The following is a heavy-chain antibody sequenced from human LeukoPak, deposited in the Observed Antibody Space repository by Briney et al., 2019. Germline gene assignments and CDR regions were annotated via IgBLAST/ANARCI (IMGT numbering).Heavy chain of an antibody. CDR2: ISSSGSTI. CDR3: VRGLQEWDLRRDY. J-gene: IGHJ4*02. D-gene: IGHD1-26*01. Sequence: GGSLRLSCAASGFTFSSYEMNWVRQAPGKGLEWVSYISSSGSTIYYADSVKGRFTISRDNAKNTLFLYMNSLRVEDTAVYYCVRGLQEWDLRRDYWGQGTLVTVSS. V-gene: IGHV3-48*03. CDR1: GFTFSSYE.